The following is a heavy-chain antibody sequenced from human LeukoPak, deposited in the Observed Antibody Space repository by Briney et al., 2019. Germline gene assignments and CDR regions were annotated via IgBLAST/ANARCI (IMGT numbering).Heavy chain of an antibody. J-gene: IGHJ4*02. CDR3: AKDTDYDILTGYIRYFDY. V-gene: IGHV3-23*01. CDR2: ISGSVGST. Sequence: GGSLRLSCAASGFTFSSYAMSWVRQAPGKGLEWVSAISGSVGSTYYADSVKGRFTISRDNSKNTLYLQMNSLRGEDTAVYYCAKDTDYDILTGYIRYFDYWGQGTLVTVSS. CDR1: GFTFSSYA. D-gene: IGHD3-9*01.